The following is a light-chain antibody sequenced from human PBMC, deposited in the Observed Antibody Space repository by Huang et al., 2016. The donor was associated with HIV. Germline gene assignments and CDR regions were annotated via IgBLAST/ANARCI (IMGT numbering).Light chain of an antibody. Sequence: DIVVTQSPGSLALSLGERAAINCTSSQSVFHSSNNKNYLNWYQLKPGQSPQLLIYWASTREFGVPDRFRGTGSGTDFTLTITSLQAEDVAVYYCHQYYSSPQTFGQGTKVEV. CDR2: WAS. CDR3: HQYYSSPQT. J-gene: IGKJ1*01. CDR1: QSVFHSSNNKNY. V-gene: IGKV4-1*01.